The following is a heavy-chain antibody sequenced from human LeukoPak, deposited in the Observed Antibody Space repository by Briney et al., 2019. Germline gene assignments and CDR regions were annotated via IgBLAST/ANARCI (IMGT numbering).Heavy chain of an antibody. J-gene: IGHJ5*02. CDR1: GGSISSYY. V-gene: IGHV4-4*07. Sequence: PSETLSLTCTVSGGSISSYYWSWIRQPAGRGLEWIGRIYTSGSTNYNPSLKSRVTISADTSKYQFSLKLSSVTAADTAVYYCARGGIHSSSFDWFDPWGQGTLVTVSS. D-gene: IGHD6-13*01. CDR2: IYTSGST. CDR3: ARGGIHSSSFDWFDP.